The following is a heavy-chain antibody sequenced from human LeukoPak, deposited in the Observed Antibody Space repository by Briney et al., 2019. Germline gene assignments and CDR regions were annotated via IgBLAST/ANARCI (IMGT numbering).Heavy chain of an antibody. CDR2: IRFDGSDA. V-gene: IGHV3-30*02. CDR3: ATDGFDFWGVFPRYYYYMDV. Sequence: TGGSLRLSCAASAFTFSTYGMHWVRQAPGKGLEWVAFIRFDGSDAYYADSVKGRLTISRDNSKNTLFLQMHSLRAEDTAVYYFATDGFDFWGVFPRYYYYMDVWGQGTTVTVSS. CDR1: AFTFSTYG. D-gene: IGHD3-3*01. J-gene: IGHJ6*03.